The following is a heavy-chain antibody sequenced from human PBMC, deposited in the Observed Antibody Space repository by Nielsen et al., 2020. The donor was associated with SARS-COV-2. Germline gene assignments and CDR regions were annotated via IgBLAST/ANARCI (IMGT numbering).Heavy chain of an antibody. Sequence: WIRQAPGKGLEWVSAISGSGGSTYYADSVKGRFTISRDNSKNTLYLQMNSLRAEDTAVYYCAKELRRYYYGSGSYFSGGYYYYGMDVWGQGTTVTVSS. J-gene: IGHJ6*02. CDR3: AKELRRYYYGSGSYFSGGYYYYGMDV. D-gene: IGHD3-10*01. V-gene: IGHV3-23*01. CDR2: ISGSGGST.